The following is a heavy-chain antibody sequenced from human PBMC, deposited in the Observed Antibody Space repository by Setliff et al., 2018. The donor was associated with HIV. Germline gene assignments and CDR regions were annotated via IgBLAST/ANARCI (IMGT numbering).Heavy chain of an antibody. V-gene: IGHV4-34*01. D-gene: IGHD3-3*01. CDR3: ARFYGNYETDNWFDP. CDR2: INHSGDT. CDR1: GASFSDYH. J-gene: IGHJ5*02. Sequence: KTSETLSLTCAVYGASFSDYHWTWIRQSPGKGLEWIGEINHSGDTNYNPSLKSRVTLSVDLSKNQFSLNLTSVSAADTAVYYCARFYGNYETDNWFDPWGHGILVTVSS.